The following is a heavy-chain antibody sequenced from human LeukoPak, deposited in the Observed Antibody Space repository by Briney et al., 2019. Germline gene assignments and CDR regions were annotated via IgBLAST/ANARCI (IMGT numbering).Heavy chain of an antibody. Sequence: GGSLRLSCTASGFTFSSYAMNWVRQAPGKGLEWVSGIGAGGTFTYYADSVKGRFTIFRDNSRNTLYLQMNSLRAEDTAVYYCAKDSSADDSSGYSYYSDYWGQGTLVTVSS. CDR2: IGAGGTFT. CDR1: GFTFSSYA. V-gene: IGHV3-23*01. J-gene: IGHJ4*02. CDR3: AKDSSADDSSGYSYYSDY. D-gene: IGHD3-22*01.